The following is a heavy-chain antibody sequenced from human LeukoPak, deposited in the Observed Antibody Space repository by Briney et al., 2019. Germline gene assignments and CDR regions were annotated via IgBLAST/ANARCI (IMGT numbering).Heavy chain of an antibody. CDR3: ARLKELLNYYYYYMDV. Sequence: SETLSLTCTVSGGSISSYYWSWIRQPPEKGLEWIGYIYYSGSTNYNPSLKSRVTISVDTSKNQFSLKLSSETAADAAVYYCARLKELLNYYYYYMDVWGKGTTVTVSS. D-gene: IGHD1-26*01. J-gene: IGHJ6*03. V-gene: IGHV4-59*01. CDR2: IYYSGST. CDR1: GGSISSYY.